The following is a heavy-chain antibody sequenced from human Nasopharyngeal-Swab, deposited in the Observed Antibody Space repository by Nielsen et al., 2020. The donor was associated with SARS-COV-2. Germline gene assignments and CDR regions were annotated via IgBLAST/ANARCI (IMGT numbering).Heavy chain of an antibody. D-gene: IGHD2-2*01. V-gene: IGHV4-59*08. J-gene: IGHJ5*02. CDR1: GGSISSYY. Sequence: SETLSLTCTVSGGSISSYYWSWIRQPPGKGLEWIGYIYYSGSTNYNPSLKSRVTISVDTSKNQFSLKLSSVTAADTAVYYCARGLMGYCSSTSCYAGDWFDPWGQGTLVTVSS. CDR3: ARGLMGYCSSTSCYAGDWFDP. CDR2: IYYSGST.